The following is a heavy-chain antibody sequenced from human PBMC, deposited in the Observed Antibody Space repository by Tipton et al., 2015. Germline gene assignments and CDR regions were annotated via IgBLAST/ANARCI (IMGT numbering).Heavy chain of an antibody. D-gene: IGHD1/OR15-1a*01. CDR2: ISSDGSST. V-gene: IGHV3-74*01. CDR1: GFTFSSYW. CDR3: AEQSGY. Sequence: SLRLSCAASGFTFSSYWMHWVRQVPGKGPVWVSRISSDGSSTSYADSVKGRFTFSRDNAKNKLYLQMSSLRAEDTAVYYCAEQSGYWGQGTLVTVSS. J-gene: IGHJ4*01.